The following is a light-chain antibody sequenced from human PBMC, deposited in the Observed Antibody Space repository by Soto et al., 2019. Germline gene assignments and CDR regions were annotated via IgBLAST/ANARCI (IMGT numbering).Light chain of an antibody. CDR3: QQYGSLPPS. J-gene: IGKJ4*01. V-gene: IGKV3-20*01. CDR2: GAS. Sequence: EIVLTQFPGALSLSPGERVTLSCRASQTVRNTYLAWYQQKSGQAPKFLIYGASNRATGIPDRFSGSGSGTDFTLTISRLEPEDCAVYYCQQYGSLPPSFGGGTKVEIK. CDR1: QTVRNTY.